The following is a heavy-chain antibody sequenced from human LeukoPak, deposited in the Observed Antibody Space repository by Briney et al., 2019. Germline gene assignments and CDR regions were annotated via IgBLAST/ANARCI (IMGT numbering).Heavy chain of an antibody. Sequence: PSETLSLTCTVSGASVSGSPYYWGWIRQPPGKGLEWIGSIYSSGSTYYNASLQSRVTISIETSKNQISLRLNSVTAADTAIYYCAKRGGYGLIDYWGQGTLVTVSS. CDR3: AKRGGYGLIDY. CDR2: IYSSGST. CDR1: GASVSGSPYY. V-gene: IGHV4-39*01. D-gene: IGHD5-12*01. J-gene: IGHJ4*02.